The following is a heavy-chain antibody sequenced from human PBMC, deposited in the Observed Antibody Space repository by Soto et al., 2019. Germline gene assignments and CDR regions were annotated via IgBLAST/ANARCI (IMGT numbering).Heavy chain of an antibody. Sequence: EVQLVESGGGLVKPGGSLRLSCEASGFTFRNTWMSWVRQAPGKGLEWVGRIKSKTDGETADYTAPVKGIFTISRDDSQKTLYLQLNSLKTEDTAVYYCTAELGYCGGLSCFGDFGGQGTLVTVSS. CDR2: IKSKTDGETA. CDR3: TAELGYCGGLSCFGDF. CDR1: GFTFRNTW. J-gene: IGHJ4*02. V-gene: IGHV3-15*01. D-gene: IGHD2-15*01.